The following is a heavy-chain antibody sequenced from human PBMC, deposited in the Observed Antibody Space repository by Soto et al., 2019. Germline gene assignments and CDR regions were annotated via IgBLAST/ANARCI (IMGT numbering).Heavy chain of an antibody. D-gene: IGHD3-10*01. V-gene: IGHV4-59*01. J-gene: IGHJ4*02. Sequence: QVQLQESGPGLVKPLETLSLTCTVPGGSLTSYYWSWVRQPPGKGLEWIGYIYYNGNMNYNPSLKSRLTISLDTSKNQFALRLSSVTAADTAVYYCSTGRGYFGSEYWGQGTLVTVSS. CDR2: IYYNGNM. CDR1: GGSLTSYY. CDR3: STGRGYFGSEY.